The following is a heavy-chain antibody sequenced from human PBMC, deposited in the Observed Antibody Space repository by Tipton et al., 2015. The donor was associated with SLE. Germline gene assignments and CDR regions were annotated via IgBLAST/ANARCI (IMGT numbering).Heavy chain of an antibody. CDR2: IYTSGST. D-gene: IGHD3-9*01. CDR3: ARDGYDILTGHYYGMDV. J-gene: IGHJ6*02. Sequence: LRLSCAASGFTFSDYYMSWIRQPAGKGLEWIGRIYTSGSTNYNPSLKSRVTMSVDTSKNQFSLKLSSVTAADTAVYYCARDGYDILTGHYYGMDVWGQGTTVTVSS. V-gene: IGHV4-4*07. CDR1: GFTFSDYY.